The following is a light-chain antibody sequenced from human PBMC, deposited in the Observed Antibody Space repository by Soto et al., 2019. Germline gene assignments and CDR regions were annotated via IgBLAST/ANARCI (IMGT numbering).Light chain of an antibody. Sequence: EIVMTQSPPSLTVTPGEPASISCSSSQRLLHSNGNIFLDWYLQKPGQSPQLLIYLGFNRASGVPARVSGSGAGTDFTLKISRVEAEDAGMYYGMQALQTPYTFGQGNKLEIK. J-gene: IGKJ2*01. CDR3: MQALQTPYT. CDR1: QRLLHSNGNIF. CDR2: LGF. V-gene: IGKV2-28*01.